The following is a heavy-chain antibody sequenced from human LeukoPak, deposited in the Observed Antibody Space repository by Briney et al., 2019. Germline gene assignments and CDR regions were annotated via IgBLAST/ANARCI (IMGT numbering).Heavy chain of an antibody. D-gene: IGHD6-19*01. CDR2: IYYSGST. CDR3: ARGYTDGWLIGY. V-gene: IGHV4-59*08. J-gene: IGHJ4*02. CDR1: DVSISSYY. Sequence: KPSETLSPTCTVSDVSISSYYWSWIRQPPGKGLEWIGYIYYSGSTNYNPSLKSRVTISIDTSKNQFSLKLRSVTAADTAVYYCARGYTDGWLIGYWGQGTLVTVSS.